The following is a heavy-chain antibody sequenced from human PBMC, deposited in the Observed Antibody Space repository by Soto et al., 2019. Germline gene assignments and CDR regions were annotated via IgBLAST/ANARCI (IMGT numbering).Heavy chain of an antibody. CDR1: GFTFSSYA. CDR3: AKAYYYGSGSYRPSAFDI. J-gene: IGHJ3*02. CDR2: ISGSGGST. V-gene: IGHV3-23*01. Sequence: GGSLRLSCAASGFTFSSYAMSWVRQAPGKGLEWVSVISGSGGSTYYADSVKGRFTISRDNSKNTLYLQMNSLRAEDTAVYYCAKAYYYGSGSYRPSAFDIWGQGTMVTVSS. D-gene: IGHD3-10*01.